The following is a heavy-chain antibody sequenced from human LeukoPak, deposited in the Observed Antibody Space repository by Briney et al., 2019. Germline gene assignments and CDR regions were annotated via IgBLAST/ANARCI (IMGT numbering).Heavy chain of an antibody. CDR3: AREESLDIVVVPAAISGWFDP. J-gene: IGHJ5*02. CDR1: GDSISSYY. V-gene: IGHV4-4*07. D-gene: IGHD2-2*01. CDR2: IYTSGST. Sequence: SETLSLTCTVSGDSISSYYWSWIRQPAGKGLEWIGRIYTSGSTNYNPSLKSRVTMSVDTSKNQFSLKLSSVTAADTAVYYCAREESLDIVVVPAAISGWFDPWGQGTLVTVSS.